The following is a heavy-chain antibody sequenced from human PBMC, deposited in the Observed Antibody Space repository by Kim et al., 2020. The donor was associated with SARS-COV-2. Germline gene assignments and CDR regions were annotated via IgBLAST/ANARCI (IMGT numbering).Heavy chain of an antibody. D-gene: IGHD2-15*01. CDR2: IIPIFGTA. Sequence: SVKVSCKASGGTFSSYAISWVRQAPGQGLEWMGGIIPIFGTANYAQKFQGRVTITADESTSTAYMELSSLRSEDTAVYYCAREGVKGYCSGGSCSNNRFDYWGQGTLVTVSS. J-gene: IGHJ4*02. CDR3: AREGVKGYCSGGSCSNNRFDY. CDR1: GGTFSSYA. V-gene: IGHV1-69*13.